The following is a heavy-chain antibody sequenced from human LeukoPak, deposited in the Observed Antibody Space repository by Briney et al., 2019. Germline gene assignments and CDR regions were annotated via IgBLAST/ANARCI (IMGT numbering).Heavy chain of an antibody. CDR3: ARDRSVQLERLGYYYYGMDV. CDR2: IYYSGST. D-gene: IGHD1-1*01. CDR1: GGSISSYY. V-gene: IGHV4-59*01. J-gene: IGHJ6*02. Sequence: PSETLSLTCTVSGGSISSYYWSWIRQPPGKGLEWIGYIYYSGSTNYNPSLKGRVTISVDTSKNQFSLKLSSVTAADTAVYYCARDRSVQLERLGYYYYGMDVWGQGTTVTVSS.